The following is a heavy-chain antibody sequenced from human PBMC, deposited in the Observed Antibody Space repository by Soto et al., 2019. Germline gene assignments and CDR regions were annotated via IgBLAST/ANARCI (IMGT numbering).Heavy chain of an antibody. CDR3: AKSGSSGWYGWFDP. CDR1: GFSLRTIGVV. V-gene: IGHV2-5*01. D-gene: IGHD6-19*01. J-gene: IGHJ5*01. Sequence: SGPTLVNPTQTLTLTCIFSGFSLRTIGVVVGWIRQPPGKALEWLGFIYWNDDKRYSPSLKSRLTITKDTSKNQVVLTMTNMDPVDTATYYCAKSGSSGWYGWFDPWGQGTLVTVSS. CDR2: IYWNDDK.